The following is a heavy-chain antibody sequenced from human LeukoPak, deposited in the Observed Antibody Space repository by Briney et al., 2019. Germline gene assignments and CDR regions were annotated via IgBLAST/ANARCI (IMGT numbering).Heavy chain of an antibody. CDR2: IYHSGST. Sequence: SGTLSLTCAVSGGSISSSNWWSWVRQPPGKGLEWIGEIYHSGSTNYNPSLKSRVTISVDKSKNQFSLKLSSVTAADTAVYYCARHDVMVRGVIWWFDPWGQGTLVTVSS. CDR3: ARHDVMVRGVIWWFDP. J-gene: IGHJ5*02. CDR1: GGSISSSNW. D-gene: IGHD3-10*01. V-gene: IGHV4-4*02.